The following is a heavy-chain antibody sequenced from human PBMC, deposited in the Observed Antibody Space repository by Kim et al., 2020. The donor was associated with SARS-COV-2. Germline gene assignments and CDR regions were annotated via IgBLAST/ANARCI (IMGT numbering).Heavy chain of an antibody. V-gene: IGHV4-61*01. J-gene: IGHJ5*02. CDR1: GGSVSSGSYY. CDR3: ARGTDYGDHNWFDP. Sequence: SETLSLTCTVSGGSVSSGSYYWSWIRQPPGKGLEWIGYIYYSGSTNYNPSLKSRVTISVDTSKNQFSLKLSSVTAADTAVYYCARGTDYGDHNWFDPWGQGTLVTVSS. CDR2: IYYSGST. D-gene: IGHD4-17*01.